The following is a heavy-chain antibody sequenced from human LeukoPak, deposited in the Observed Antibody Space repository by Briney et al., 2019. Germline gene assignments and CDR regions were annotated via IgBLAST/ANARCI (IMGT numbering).Heavy chain of an antibody. Sequence: SETLSLTCTVSGGSISSYYWSWIRQPPGKGLEWIGYIYYSGSTNYNPSLKSRVTISVDTSKNQFSLKLSSVTAADTAVYYCARDGLAGYRDPHTGLVRGQGTLVTVSS. J-gene: IGHJ4*02. CDR3: ARDGLAGYRDPHTGLV. V-gene: IGHV4-59*01. CDR1: GGSISSYY. D-gene: IGHD4-17*01. CDR2: IYYSGST.